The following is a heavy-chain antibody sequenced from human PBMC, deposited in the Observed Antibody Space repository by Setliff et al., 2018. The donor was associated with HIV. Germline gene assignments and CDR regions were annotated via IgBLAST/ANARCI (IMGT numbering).Heavy chain of an antibody. D-gene: IGHD3-22*01. CDR1: RFTFNDYW. CDR2: IDRDGSET. J-gene: IGHJ3*02. V-gene: IGHV3-7*01. Sequence: GSLRLSCVASRFTFNDYWMSWVRQAPGKGLEWVANIDRDGSETNYADSVKGRFTISRDNAKNSLYLQMNSLRAEDTAVYYCARSLYDSSMNVIWGQGTMVTVSS. CDR3: ARSLYDSSMNVI.